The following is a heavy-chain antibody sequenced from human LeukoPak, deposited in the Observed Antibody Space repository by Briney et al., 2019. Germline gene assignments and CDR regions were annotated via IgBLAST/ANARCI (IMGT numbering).Heavy chain of an antibody. CDR1: GFTYTDYW. D-gene: IGHD1-26*01. J-gene: IGHJ4*02. CDR2: ISNDGSVT. Sequence: GRSLRLSCAASGFTYTDYWKTWIRQSPEKGLEWAAHISNDGSVTSYGESVKGRFTIFRDNANNSVYLQMNNLRVEDTAVYYCVVEAANYWGQGRVVTVSS. CDR3: VVEAANY. V-gene: IGHV3-7*01.